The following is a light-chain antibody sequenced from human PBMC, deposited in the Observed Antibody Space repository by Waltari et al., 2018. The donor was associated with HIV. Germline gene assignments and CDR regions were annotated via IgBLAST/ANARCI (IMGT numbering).Light chain of an antibody. Sequence: DIQTTQPASSLSASVGDRVTIACRASQIISNYLNWYQQKPGKAPNLLIYGASSLQSGVPSRFSGSGSGTDFTLTISSLQPEDVVTYYCQQSYTPPRTFGQGTKVEIK. CDR1: QIISNY. CDR2: GAS. CDR3: QQSYTPPRT. V-gene: IGKV1-39*01. J-gene: IGKJ2*02.